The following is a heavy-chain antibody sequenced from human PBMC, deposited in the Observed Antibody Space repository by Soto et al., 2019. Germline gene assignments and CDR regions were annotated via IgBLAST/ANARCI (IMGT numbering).Heavy chain of an antibody. V-gene: IGHV3-53*01. Sequence: EVQLVESGGGLIQPGGSLRLSCAASGFTVSSNYRSWVRQAPGKGLEWVSVIYSGGSTYYADSVKGRFTISRDNSKNTLYLQMNSLRAEDTAVYYCARARFGELHLHYWGQGTLVTVSS. D-gene: IGHD3-10*01. J-gene: IGHJ4*02. CDR1: GFTVSSNY. CDR2: IYSGGST. CDR3: ARARFGELHLHY.